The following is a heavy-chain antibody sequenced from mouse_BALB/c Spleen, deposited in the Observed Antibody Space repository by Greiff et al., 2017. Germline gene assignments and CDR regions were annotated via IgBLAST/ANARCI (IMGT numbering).Heavy chain of an antibody. D-gene: IGHD1-1*01. Sequence: DVMLVESGGGLVKPGGSLKLSCAASGFTFSSYAMSWVRQTPEKRLEWVATISSGGSYTYYPDSVKGRFTISRDTAKNTLYLQMSSLRSEDTAMYYCARHYYYGSSPYAMDYWGQGTSVTVSS. CDR3: ARHYYYGSSPYAMDY. J-gene: IGHJ4*01. CDR2: ISSGGSYT. V-gene: IGHV5-9-3*01. CDR1: GFTFSSYA.